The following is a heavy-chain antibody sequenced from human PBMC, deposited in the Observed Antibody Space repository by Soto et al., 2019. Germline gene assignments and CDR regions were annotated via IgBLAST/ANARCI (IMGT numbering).Heavy chain of an antibody. Sequence: QVQLVESGGGVVQPGRSLRLSCAPSGFSFSDFGMHWVRQAPGKGLEWVAAISHDGSNQYYGDSVKGRFSISRDHSNNRVYLQMNNLKVEDSAIYFCAKETRSRAVTATGVNGMDVWGQGTTVTVAS. V-gene: IGHV3-30*18. J-gene: IGHJ6*02. CDR2: ISHDGSNQ. CDR3: AKETRSRAVTATGVNGMDV. D-gene: IGHD2-21*02. CDR1: GFSFSDFG.